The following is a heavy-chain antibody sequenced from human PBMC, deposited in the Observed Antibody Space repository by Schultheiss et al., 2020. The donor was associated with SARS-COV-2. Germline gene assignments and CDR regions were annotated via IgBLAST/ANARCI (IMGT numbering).Heavy chain of an antibody. J-gene: IGHJ4*02. V-gene: IGHV3-74*01. Sequence: GGSLRLPCAASGFTFNNYWVHWVRQAPGKALVWVSRIKSDGSRTSYADSVRGRFTISRDNAKNTLHLQMNSLRAEDTAVYYCARGSNSAFDSWGQGTLVTVSS. CDR3: ARGSNSAFDS. D-gene: IGHD1-20*01. CDR1: GFTFNNYW. CDR2: IKSDGSRT.